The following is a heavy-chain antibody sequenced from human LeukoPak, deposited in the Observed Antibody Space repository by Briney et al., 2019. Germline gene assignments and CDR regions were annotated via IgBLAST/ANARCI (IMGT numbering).Heavy chain of an antibody. CDR3: ARETYCGGDCYSDFDY. CDR2: IYYSGST. CDR1: GGSISSYF. J-gene: IGHJ4*02. Sequence: PSETLSLTCTVSGGSISSYFWSWIRQPPGKGLEWIGYIYYSGSTNYNPSLKSRLTISVDTSKNQFSLKLSSVTAADTAVYYCARETYCGGDCYSDFDYWGQGTLVTVSS. D-gene: IGHD2-21*02. V-gene: IGHV4-59*01.